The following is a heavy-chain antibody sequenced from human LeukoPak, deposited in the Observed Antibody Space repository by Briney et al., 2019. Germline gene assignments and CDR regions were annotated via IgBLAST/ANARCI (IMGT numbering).Heavy chain of an antibody. D-gene: IGHD4-17*01. CDR3: ARDTSTVTNREFDY. Sequence: GGSLRLSCAASGFTFSDYYMSWIRQAPGKGLEWVSDISSTSIYTNYADSVKGRFTISRDNAKNSVFLQMNSLRAKDTAVYYCARDTSTVTNREFDYWGQGTLVTVSS. J-gene: IGHJ4*02. CDR1: GFTFSDYY. CDR2: ISSTSIYT. V-gene: IGHV3-11*06.